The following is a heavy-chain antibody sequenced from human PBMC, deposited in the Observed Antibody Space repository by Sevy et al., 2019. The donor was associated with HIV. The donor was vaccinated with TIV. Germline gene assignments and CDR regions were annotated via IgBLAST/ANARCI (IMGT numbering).Heavy chain of an antibody. V-gene: IGHV3-33*01. D-gene: IGHD3-22*01. Sequence: GGSLRLSCAASGFTFSGYVMHWVRQAPGKGLEWVAMIWYDGSNKYYRDSVKGRFTLSRDNSRKTLYLQMNSLRAADTAVYYCARDSVRGGYFDSSGYYLFDYWGQGTLVTVSS. CDR2: IWYDGSNK. CDR1: GFTFSGYV. J-gene: IGHJ4*02. CDR3: ARDSVRGGYFDSSGYYLFDY.